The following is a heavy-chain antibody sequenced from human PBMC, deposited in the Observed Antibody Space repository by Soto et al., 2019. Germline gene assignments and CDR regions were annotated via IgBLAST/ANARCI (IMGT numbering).Heavy chain of an antibody. CDR1: GFNSGHYA. Sequence: QVQLVESGGGVVQPGRSLRLSCSASGFNSGHYAMHWVRQAPGKGLEWVAALSFDRSNEYYADSLRGRFTISRDNSKNTLYLQMNSLRAEDTAVYYCPRVEYSFGTPFLDYWGQGTLVTVSS. D-gene: IGHD3-16*01. CDR2: LSFDRSNE. V-gene: IGHV3-30-3*01. J-gene: IGHJ4*02. CDR3: PRVEYSFGTPFLDY.